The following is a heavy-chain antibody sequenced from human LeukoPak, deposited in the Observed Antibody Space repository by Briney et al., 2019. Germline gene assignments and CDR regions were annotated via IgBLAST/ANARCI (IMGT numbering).Heavy chain of an antibody. J-gene: IGHJ4*02. CDR3: ARGEGGYYDSSGYYPHTFDY. D-gene: IGHD3-22*01. CDR2: ISCSSSYV. Sequence: GGSLRLSCAASGFTFSSYSMNWVRQAPGKGLEWVSSISCSSSYVYYADSVKGRFTISRDNAKNSLYLQMNSLRAEDTAVYYCARGEGGYYDSSGYYPHTFDYWGQGTLVAVSS. CDR1: GFTFSSYS. V-gene: IGHV3-21*01.